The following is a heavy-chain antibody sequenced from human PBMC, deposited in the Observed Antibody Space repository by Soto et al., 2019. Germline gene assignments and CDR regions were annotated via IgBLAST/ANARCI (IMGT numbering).Heavy chain of an antibody. D-gene: IGHD2-21*02. CDR3: ARVYCGGDCSHCYYYGMDV. J-gene: IGHJ6*02. CDR2: IIPIFGTA. Sequence: QVQLVQSGAEVKKPGSSVKVSCKASGGTFSSYAISWVRQAPGQGLEWMGGIIPIFGTANYAQKFQGRVTITADKSTSTAYMELSSLRSEDTAVYYCARVYCGGDCSHCYYYGMDVWGQGTTVTVSS. V-gene: IGHV1-69*06. CDR1: GGTFSSYA.